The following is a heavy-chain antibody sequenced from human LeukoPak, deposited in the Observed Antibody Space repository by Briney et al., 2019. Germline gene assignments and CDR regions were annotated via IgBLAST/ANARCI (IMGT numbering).Heavy chain of an antibody. CDR1: GGSISSSSYY. V-gene: IGHV4-39*01. Sequence: SETLSLTCTVSGGSISSSSYYWGWIRQPPGKGLEWIGSIYYSGSTYYNPSLKSRVTISVDTSKNQFSLKLSSVTAADTAVYYCARYTTMYYYDTSGPSDAFDIWGQGTMVTVSS. CDR3: ARYTTMYYYDTSGPSDAFDI. J-gene: IGHJ3*02. CDR2: IYYSGST. D-gene: IGHD3-22*01.